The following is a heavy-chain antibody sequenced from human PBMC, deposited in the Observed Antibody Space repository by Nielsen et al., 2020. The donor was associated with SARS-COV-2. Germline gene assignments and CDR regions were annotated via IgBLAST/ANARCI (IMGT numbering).Heavy chain of an antibody. D-gene: IGHD3-10*01. J-gene: IGHJ4*02. CDR2: IYWDDDK. V-gene: IGHV2-5*02. Sequence: SGPTLVKPTQTLTLTCSFSGFSLTSSGVSVGWIRQPPGKALEWLALIYWDDDKRYSPSLKSRLTITKDTSENQVVLTMSNMDPVDTATYYCVHPGRDYYGSGSYLDNWGQGTLVTVSS. CDR1: GFSLTSSGVS. CDR3: VHPGRDYYGSGSYLDN.